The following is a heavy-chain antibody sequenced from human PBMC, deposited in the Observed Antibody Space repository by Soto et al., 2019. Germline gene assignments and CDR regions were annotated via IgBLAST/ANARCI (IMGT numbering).Heavy chain of an antibody. CDR1: GGSISSGGYY. CDR3: ARDRGPWTNFGY. J-gene: IGHJ4*02. D-gene: IGHD1-26*01. CDR2: IYYSGST. V-gene: IGHV4-31*03. Sequence: QVQLQESGPGLVKPSQTLSLTCTVSGGSISSGGYYWSWIRQHPGKGLEWIGYIYYSGSTYYNPPLKRRVTIAVNTSKSHVSLKLSSVTAADTAVYYCARDRGPWTNFGYWGQGTLVTVSS.